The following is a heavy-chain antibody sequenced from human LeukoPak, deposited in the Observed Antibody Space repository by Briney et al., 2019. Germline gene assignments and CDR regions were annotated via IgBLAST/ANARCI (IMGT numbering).Heavy chain of an antibody. J-gene: IGHJ4*02. CDR2: INPSGSST. D-gene: IGHD6-19*01. CDR1: GYSFTSHY. V-gene: IGHV1-46*01. CDR3: ARALAVDGGSDY. Sequence: WASVKVSCKASGYSFTSHYMHWVRQAPGQGLEWMGLINPSGSSTLYAQKFQGRVTMTRDMSTTTDYMELSSLRSEDTAVYYCARALAVDGGSDYWGQGTLVTVSS.